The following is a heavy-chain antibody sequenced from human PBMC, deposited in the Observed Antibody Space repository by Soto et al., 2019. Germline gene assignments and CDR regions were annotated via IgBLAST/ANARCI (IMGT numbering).Heavy chain of an antibody. V-gene: IGHV3-30-3*01. CDR2: ISYDGSNK. CDR1: GFTFSSFA. CDR3: ARDFYDSSGTNWFDP. Sequence: GGSLRLSCAAAGFTFSSFAMHWVRQAPGKGLEWVAVISYDGSNKYYADSVKGRFTISRDNSKNTLYLQMNSLRAEDTAVYYCARDFYDSSGTNWFDPWGQGTLVTVSS. J-gene: IGHJ5*02. D-gene: IGHD3-22*01.